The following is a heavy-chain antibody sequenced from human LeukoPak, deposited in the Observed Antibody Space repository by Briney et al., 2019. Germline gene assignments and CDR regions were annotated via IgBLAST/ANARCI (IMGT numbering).Heavy chain of an antibody. J-gene: IGHJ1*01. CDR3: ATPPAYYDFWSGYLQYFQH. CDR1: GGTFSSYA. CDR2: IIPIFGTA. Sequence: SVKVSCKASGGTFSSYAISWVRQAPGQGLEWMGGIIPIFGTANYAQKFQGRVTITADESTSTAYMELSSLRSEDPAVYYCATPPAYYDFWSGYLQYFQHWGQGTLVTVSS. D-gene: IGHD3-3*01. V-gene: IGHV1-69*13.